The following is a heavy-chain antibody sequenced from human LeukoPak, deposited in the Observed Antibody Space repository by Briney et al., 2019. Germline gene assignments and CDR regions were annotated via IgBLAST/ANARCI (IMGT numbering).Heavy chain of an antibody. D-gene: IGHD6-19*01. CDR2: IYHSGST. CDR3: AREGALYSSGSFDY. CDR1: GGSISSSNW. V-gene: IGHV4-4*02. J-gene: IGHJ4*02. Sequence: PSGTLSLTCAVSGGSISSSNWWSWVRQPPGKGLEWIGEIYHSGSTNYNPSLKSRVTISVDKSKNQFSLQLNSVTPEDTAVYYCAREGALYSSGSFDYWGQGTLVTVSS.